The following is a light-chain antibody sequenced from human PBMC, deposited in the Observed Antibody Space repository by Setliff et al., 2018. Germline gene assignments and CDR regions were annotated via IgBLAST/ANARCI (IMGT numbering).Light chain of an antibody. CDR2: EVN. Sequence: QSALTQPASVSGSPGQSITISCAGTSSDIGSYHLVSWYQQHPGKVPKLMIYEVNKRPSGVSNRFSGSKSGNTASLTISGLQAEDEGDYYCCSYVTGGTLAVGGGTKVTVL. CDR1: SSDIGSYHL. J-gene: IGLJ2*01. CDR3: CSYVTGGTLA. V-gene: IGLV2-23*02.